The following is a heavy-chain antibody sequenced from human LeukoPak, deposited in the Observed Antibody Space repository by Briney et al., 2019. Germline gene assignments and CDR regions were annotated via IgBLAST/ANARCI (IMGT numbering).Heavy chain of an antibody. Sequence: PSQTLSLTCAVSGGSISSGGYSWSWLRQPPGKGLEWIGYIYHSGSTYYNPSLKSRVTISIDRSKNQFSLKLSSVTAADTAVYYCARVTVALGSDYYYGMDVWGQGTTVTVSS. J-gene: IGHJ6*02. D-gene: IGHD6-19*01. CDR1: GGSISSGGYS. CDR2: IYHSGST. CDR3: ARVTVALGSDYYYGMDV. V-gene: IGHV4-30-2*01.